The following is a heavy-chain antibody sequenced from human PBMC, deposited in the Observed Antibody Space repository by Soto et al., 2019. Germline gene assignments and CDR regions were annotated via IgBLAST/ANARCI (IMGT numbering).Heavy chain of an antibody. V-gene: IGHV3-9*01. CDR2: ISWNSGSI. J-gene: IGHJ4*02. CDR3: AKERIGGDPNFDY. Sequence: EVQLVESGGGLVQPGRSLRLSCAASGFTFDDYAMHWVRQAPGKGLEWVSGISWNSGSIGYADSVKGRFTISRDNAKNSLYLQMNSLRAEDTALYYCAKERIGGDPNFDYWGQGTLVTVSS. CDR1: GFTFDDYA. D-gene: IGHD4-17*01.